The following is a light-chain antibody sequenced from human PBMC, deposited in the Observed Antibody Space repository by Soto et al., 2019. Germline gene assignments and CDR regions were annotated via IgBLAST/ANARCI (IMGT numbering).Light chain of an antibody. CDR2: KSN. CDR1: SSNIGSHY. Sequence: QAVVTQPPSASGTPGQRVTISCSGSSSNIGSHYVYWYQQLPGTAPKLLIYKSNQRPSGVPDRFSGSKSGTSASLAISGLRSEDEADYYCASWDDSLSGVVFGGGTKVTVL. CDR3: ASWDDSLSGVV. J-gene: IGLJ2*01. V-gene: IGLV1-47*01.